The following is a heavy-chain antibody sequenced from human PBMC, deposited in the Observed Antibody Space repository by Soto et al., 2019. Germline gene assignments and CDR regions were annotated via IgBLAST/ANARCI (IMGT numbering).Heavy chain of an antibody. CDR2: IYYSGGT. Sequence: SETLSLTCTVSGGSISSSSYYWGWIRQPPGKGLEWIGSIYYSGGTYYNPSLKSRVTISVDTSKNQFSLKLSSVTAADTAVYYCARQSRRYFDPYYFDYWGQGTLVTVSS. J-gene: IGHJ4*02. V-gene: IGHV4-39*01. CDR1: GGSISSSSYY. D-gene: IGHD3-9*01. CDR3: ARQSRRYFDPYYFDY.